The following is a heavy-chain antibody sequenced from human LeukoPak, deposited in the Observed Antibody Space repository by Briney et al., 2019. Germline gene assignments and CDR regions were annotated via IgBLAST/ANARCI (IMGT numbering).Heavy chain of an antibody. Sequence: GGSLRLSCAASGFTFSNYAMNWVRQAPGKGLEWVSSISESGDTTHYADSVKGRFTISRDNAQNTLYLQMNTLRAEDTALYYCAKQWIDCWGQGTLVTVSS. CDR1: GFTFSNYA. J-gene: IGHJ4*02. D-gene: IGHD6-19*01. V-gene: IGHV3-23*01. CDR3: AKQWIDC. CDR2: ISESGDTT.